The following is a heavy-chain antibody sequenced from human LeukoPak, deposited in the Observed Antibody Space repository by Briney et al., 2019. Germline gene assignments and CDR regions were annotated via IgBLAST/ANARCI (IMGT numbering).Heavy chain of an antibody. D-gene: IGHD3-3*01. Sequence: GASVRVSCKASGYTFTNFGISWVRQAPGQGLEYMGWISTTNGDTNYALKVQGRVTMTTDASTTTATMELRSLRSDDSGVYYCARDTVRFAPSHPQRAAFDVWGQGTMVTVSS. CDR1: GYTFTNFG. CDR2: ISTTNGDT. J-gene: IGHJ3*01. CDR3: ARDTVRFAPSHPQRAAFDV. V-gene: IGHV1-18*01.